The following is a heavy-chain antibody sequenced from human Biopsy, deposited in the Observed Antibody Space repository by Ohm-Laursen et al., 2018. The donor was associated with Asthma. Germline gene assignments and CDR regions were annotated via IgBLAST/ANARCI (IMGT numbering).Heavy chain of an antibody. V-gene: IGHV4-39*01. J-gene: IGHJ5*02. CDR3: ARHWSGNGWEDVHNWFDP. CDR1: GASITTPNY. Sequence: SETLSLTCAVSGASITTPNYWAWIRQPPERGLEWLGSVYYTGNTIYSSSLRSRLTMSVDSSRSQFSLRLSSVTAADRGVYYCARHWSGNGWEDVHNWFDPWGPGIGVTVSS. D-gene: IGHD6-19*01. CDR2: VYYTGNT.